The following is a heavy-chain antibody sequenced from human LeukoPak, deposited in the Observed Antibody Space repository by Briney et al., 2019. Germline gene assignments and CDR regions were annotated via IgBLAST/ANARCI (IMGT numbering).Heavy chain of an antibody. CDR2: IYHTGLT. V-gene: IGHV4-4*02. D-gene: IGHD6-25*01. CDR3: ATEGRSRSSGGTN. J-gene: IGHJ4*02. CDR1: GASISSNNL. Sequence: PSETLSLTCAVSGASISSNNLWSCVRQSPAKGLEWIGEIYHTGLTNYMPSLKRRVTISVDKSKNQFSLKLTSVTAADTAVYYCATEGRSRSSGGTNWGQGILVTVSS.